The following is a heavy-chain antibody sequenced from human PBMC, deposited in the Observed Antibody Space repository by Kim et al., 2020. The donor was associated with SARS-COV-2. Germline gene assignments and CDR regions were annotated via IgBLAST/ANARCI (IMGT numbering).Heavy chain of an antibody. V-gene: IGHV3-21*01. CDR2: ISRSSGYI. CDR3: ASLTMWPTIEGLRFDP. D-gene: IGHD5-12*01. J-gene: IGHJ5*02. Sequence: GGSLRLSCAASGFTFSKYSMNWVRQAPGKGLEWVSSISRSSGYISYADSVKGRFTISRDNAKNSLYLQMNSLRAKDTAVYYWASLTMWPTIEGLRFDPWGQGTLVTVSS. CDR1: GFTFSKYS.